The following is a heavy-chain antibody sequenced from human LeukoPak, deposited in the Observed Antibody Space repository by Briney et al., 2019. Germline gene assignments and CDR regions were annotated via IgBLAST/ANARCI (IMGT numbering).Heavy chain of an antibody. J-gene: IGHJ4*02. CDR2: IGSSGTNR. D-gene: IGHD6-19*01. V-gene: IGHV3-48*03. CDR3: ALLAVASDFDY. CDR1: GFPFSVYE. Sequence: PGGSLRLSCAVSGFPFSVYEMNWVRQAPGKGLEWVSNIGSSGTNRYYADSVKGRFSISRDNAKSSLYLQMNSLRVEDTAVYYCALLAVASDFDYWGQGALVTVSS.